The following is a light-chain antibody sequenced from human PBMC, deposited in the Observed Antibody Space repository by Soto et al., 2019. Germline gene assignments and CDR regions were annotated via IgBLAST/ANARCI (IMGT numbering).Light chain of an antibody. V-gene: IGLV1-44*01. CDR2: STH. J-gene: IGLJ2*01. Sequence: QSVLTQPPSASGTPGQRVTISCSGSSSNIGTYTVNWYQQLPGTAPKLLIYSTHQRPSGVPDRFSGSKSGTSASLAISGLQSEDEADYYCAAWDDRLNGQGVFGGGTKPTVL. CDR1: SSNIGTYT. CDR3: AAWDDRLNGQGV.